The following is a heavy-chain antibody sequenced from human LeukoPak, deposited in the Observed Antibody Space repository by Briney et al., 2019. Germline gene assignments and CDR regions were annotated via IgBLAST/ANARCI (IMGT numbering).Heavy chain of an antibody. CDR1: GFTFSSYA. V-gene: IGHV3-23*01. D-gene: IGHD2-2*01. J-gene: IGHJ5*02. CDR2: ITGTGGST. Sequence: GGSLRLSCAASGFTFSSYAMSWVRQAPEKGLEWVSAITGTGGSTYYADSVKGRFTISRDNSKNTLYLQMNSLRAEDTAVYYCATRGYCSGTSCYAPQPWGQGTLVTVSS. CDR3: ATRGYCSGTSCYAPQP.